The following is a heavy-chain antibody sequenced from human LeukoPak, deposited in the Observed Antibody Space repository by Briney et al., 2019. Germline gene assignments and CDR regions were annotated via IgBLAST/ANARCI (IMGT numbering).Heavy chain of an antibody. Sequence: SETLSLTCTVSGGSISSSSYYWGWIRQPPGKGLEWIGSIYYSGSTYYNPSLKSRVTISVDTSKNQFSLKLSSVTAADTAVYYCARDPISGYYPAEYFQHWGQGTLVTVSS. V-gene: IGHV4-39*02. CDR1: GGSISSSSYY. D-gene: IGHD3-22*01. J-gene: IGHJ1*01. CDR2: IYYSGST. CDR3: ARDPISGYYPAEYFQH.